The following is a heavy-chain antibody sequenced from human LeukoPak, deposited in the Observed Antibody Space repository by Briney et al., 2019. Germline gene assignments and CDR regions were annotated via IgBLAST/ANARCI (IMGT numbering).Heavy chain of an antibody. Sequence: PSETLSLTCTLSGDSISSSGYCWGWIRQPPGKGLECVGVICYTGNTYYNPSLKSRVTISVDTSKNQFSLRLSSVTAADTAVYYCARHKSGIDRFDPWGQGTLVTVSS. CDR3: ARHKSGIDRFDP. D-gene: IGHD1-14*01. V-gene: IGHV4-39*01. J-gene: IGHJ5*02. CDR2: ICYTGNT. CDR1: GDSISSSGYC.